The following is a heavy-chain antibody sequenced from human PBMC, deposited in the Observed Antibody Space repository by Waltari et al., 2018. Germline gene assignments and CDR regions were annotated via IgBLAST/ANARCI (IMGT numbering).Heavy chain of an antibody. CDR2: FHRGCKT. Sequence: EVQLVESGGDLIQPGGSLRLSCAASGFTVSSNYMRWVRKAPGKGVELVASFHRGCKTYYGDSGKGRFTISRDSSKTTLDFQLNRLGAEDTAVYFCARDYCDRTSCSVAWGQGTLVTVSS. J-gene: IGHJ5*02. D-gene: IGHD2-2*01. CDR1: GFTVSSNY. V-gene: IGHV3-53*01. CDR3: ARDYCDRTSCSVA.